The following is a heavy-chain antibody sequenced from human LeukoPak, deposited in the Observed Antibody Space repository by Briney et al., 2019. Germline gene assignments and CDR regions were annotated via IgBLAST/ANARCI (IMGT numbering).Heavy chain of an antibody. Sequence: SETLSLTCAVYGGSFSGYYWSWIRQPPGKGLEWIGEINHRGGTNYNPSLKSRVTMSIDTSKNQFSLKLSSVTAADTAVYYCATTGNYDSGGYSHNWFDPWGQGTLVTVSS. CDR3: ATTGNYDSGGYSHNWFDP. CDR1: GGSFSGYY. CDR2: INHRGGT. J-gene: IGHJ5*02. D-gene: IGHD3-22*01. V-gene: IGHV4-34*01.